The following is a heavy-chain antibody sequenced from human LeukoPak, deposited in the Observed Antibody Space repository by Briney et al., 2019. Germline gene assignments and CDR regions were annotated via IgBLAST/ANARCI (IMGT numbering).Heavy chain of an antibody. CDR1: DDSISDYY. Sequence: SETLSLTCTVSDDSISDYYRGWIRQPPGKGLEWIGYIYYSGSTNYNPSLKSRVTISVDTSKNQFSLKLSSVTAADTAVYYCARLWVEFGAFDIWGQGTMVTVSS. CDR2: IYYSGST. J-gene: IGHJ3*02. CDR3: ARLWVEFGAFDI. V-gene: IGHV4-59*08. D-gene: IGHD3-10*01.